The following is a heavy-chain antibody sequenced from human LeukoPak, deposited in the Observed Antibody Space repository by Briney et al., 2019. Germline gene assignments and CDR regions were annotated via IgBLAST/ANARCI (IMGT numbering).Heavy chain of an antibody. D-gene: IGHD1-26*01. V-gene: IGHV3-21*06. Sequence: SGGSLRLSCAASGFTFSSYGMHWVRQAPGKGLEWVSSISSSSGYIYYADSVKGRFTISRDNAESSLFLQMNSLRAEDTAVYYCARAKTYSGSYYDAFDLWGQGTMVTVSS. CDR1: GFTFSSYG. CDR2: ISSSSGYI. CDR3: ARAKTYSGSYYDAFDL. J-gene: IGHJ3*01.